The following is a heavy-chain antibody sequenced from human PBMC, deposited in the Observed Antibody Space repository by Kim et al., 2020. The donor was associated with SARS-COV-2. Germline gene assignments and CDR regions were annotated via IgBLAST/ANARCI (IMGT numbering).Heavy chain of an antibody. CDR1: GGSISSYY. CDR2: IYTSGST. CDR3: ASSDLDSSAIDY. J-gene: IGHJ4*02. V-gene: IGHV4-4*07. D-gene: IGHD3-22*01. Sequence: SETLSLTCTVSGGSISSYYWSWIRQPAGKGLEWIGRIYTSGSTNYNPSLKSRVTMSVDTSKNQFSLKLSSVTAADTAVYYCASSDLDSSAIDYWGQGTLVTVSS.